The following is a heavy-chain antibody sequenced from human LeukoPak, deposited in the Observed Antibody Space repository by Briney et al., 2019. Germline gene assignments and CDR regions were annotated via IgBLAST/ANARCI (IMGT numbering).Heavy chain of an antibody. V-gene: IGHV1-69*05. J-gene: IGHJ3*02. CDR1: GGTFRSYA. D-gene: IGHD3-22*01. CDR2: IIPIFGTR. Sequence: AVKVSCKASGGTFRSYAISWVRQAPGQGLEWMGRIIPIFGTRNYAQKFQGRVTIITDGSTSTAYMELSSLRSEDTAVYYCARDTRRQISSGYYLMDAFDIWGQGTKVTVSS. CDR3: ARDTRRQISSGYYLMDAFDI.